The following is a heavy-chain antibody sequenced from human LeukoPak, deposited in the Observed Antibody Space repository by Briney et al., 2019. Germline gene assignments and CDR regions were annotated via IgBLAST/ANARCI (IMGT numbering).Heavy chain of an antibody. CDR2: INRDGSEK. J-gene: IGHJ4*02. Sequence: GGSLRLSCVVSGFTLSSRWMMWVRQAPGKGLEWITNINRDGSEKNYVDSVKGRFTITRDNAENSLYLQMNSLKVEDTAIYYCATYDSWSGYNIAYWGQGTLVTVSS. V-gene: IGHV3-7*03. D-gene: IGHD3-3*01. CDR1: GFTLSSRW. CDR3: ATYDSWSGYNIAY.